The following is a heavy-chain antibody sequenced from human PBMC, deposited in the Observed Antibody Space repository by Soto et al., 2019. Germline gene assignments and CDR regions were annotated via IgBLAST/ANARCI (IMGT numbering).Heavy chain of an antibody. D-gene: IGHD3-3*01. CDR3: ARVLYDFWSGYYVWYYYGMDV. CDR2: INSDGSST. J-gene: IGHJ6*02. Sequence: GGSLRLSCAASGFTFSSYAMSWVRQAPGKGLEWVSRINSDGSSTSYADSVKGRFTISRDNAKNTLYLQMNSLRAEDTAVYYCARVLYDFWSGYYVWYYYGMDVWGQGTTVTVSS. V-gene: IGHV3-74*01. CDR1: GFTFSSYA.